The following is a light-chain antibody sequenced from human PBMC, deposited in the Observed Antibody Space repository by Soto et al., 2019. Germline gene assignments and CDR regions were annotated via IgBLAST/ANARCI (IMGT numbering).Light chain of an antibody. CDR3: QQSYSTPRT. CDR2: TAS. V-gene: IGKV1-39*01. CDR1: QGIGTY. Sequence: DIQMTQSPSSLSASGGDRVTITCRASQGIGTYVNWFQQKPGKAPNHLIDTASSLQSGVPSRFSGSGSGTHFTLTISSLQPEDFATYYCQQSYSTPRTFGQGTKLEI. J-gene: IGKJ2*01.